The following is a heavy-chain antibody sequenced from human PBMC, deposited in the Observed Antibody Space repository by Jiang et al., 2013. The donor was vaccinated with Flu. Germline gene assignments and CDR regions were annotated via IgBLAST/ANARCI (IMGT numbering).Heavy chain of an antibody. D-gene: IGHD3-9*01. CDR1: GGSFSGYY. CDR3: ARGGRGAYYDILTGYQPGFDY. CDR2: INHSGST. V-gene: IGHV4-34*01. J-gene: IGHJ4*02. Sequence: LLKPSETLSLTCAVYGGSFSGYYWTWIRQPPGKGLEWIGEINHSGSTNYNLSLKSRVTISVDTSKNQVSLNLSSVTAADTALYYCARGGRGAYYDILTGYQPGFDYWGQGTLVTVSS.